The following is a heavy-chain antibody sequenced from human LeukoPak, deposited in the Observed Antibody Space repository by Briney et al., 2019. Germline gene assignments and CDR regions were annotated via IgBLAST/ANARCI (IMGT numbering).Heavy chain of an antibody. V-gene: IGHV3-48*01. CDR3: AKDLGGWPPRSAFDI. D-gene: IGHD6-19*01. J-gene: IGHJ3*02. Sequence: GGSLRLSCAASGFTFSSYSMNWVRQAPGKGLEWVSYISSRSSSIYYADSVKGRFTISRDNAKNSLYLQMNSLRAEDTAVYYCAKDLGGWPPRSAFDIWGQGTMVTVSS. CDR1: GFTFSSYS. CDR2: ISSRSSSI.